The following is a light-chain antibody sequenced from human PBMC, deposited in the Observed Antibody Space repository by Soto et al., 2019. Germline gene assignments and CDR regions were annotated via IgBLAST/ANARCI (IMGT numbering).Light chain of an antibody. J-gene: IGKJ2*01. CDR2: GSS. V-gene: IGKV3-15*01. CDR1: QSVSSN. Sequence: EIVMTQSPATLSVSPGERATLSCRASQSVSSNLAWYQQKPGQAPSPPIYGSSTRATVISAKYSGSGSGTEFPLTISSLQSEDFAVYYCQQYNNWPPEYTFGQGTKLEIK. CDR3: QQYNNWPPEYT.